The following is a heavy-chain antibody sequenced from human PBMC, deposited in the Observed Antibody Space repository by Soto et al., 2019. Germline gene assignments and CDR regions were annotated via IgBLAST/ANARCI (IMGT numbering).Heavy chain of an antibody. V-gene: IGHV3-23*01. CDR1: GFTFSSYA. CDR2: ISGSGGST. J-gene: IGHJ4*02. D-gene: IGHD2-8*01. CDR3: AKNGLDNSPSAIDS. Sequence: GGSLRLSCAASGFTFSSYAMSWVRQAPGRGLEWVSAISGSGGSTYYADSVKGRFTISRDNSKNTLYLQMNSLRAEDTAVYYCAKNGLDNSPSAIDSWGPGTLVTVSS.